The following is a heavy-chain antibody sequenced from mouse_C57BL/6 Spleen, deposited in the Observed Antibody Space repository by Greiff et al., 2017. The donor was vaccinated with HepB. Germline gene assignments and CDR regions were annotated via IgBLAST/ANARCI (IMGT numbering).Heavy chain of an antibody. Sequence: VQVVESGAELARPGASVKLSCKASGYTFTSYGISWVKQRTGQGLEWIGEIYPRSGNTYYNEKFKGKATLTADKSSSTAYMELRSLTSEDSAVYFCARDEFYDACDDYYAMDYWGQGTSVTVSS. J-gene: IGHJ4*01. D-gene: IGHD2-3*01. CDR2: IYPRSGNT. V-gene: IGHV1-81*01. CDR3: ARDEFYDACDDYYAMDY. CDR1: GYTFTSYG.